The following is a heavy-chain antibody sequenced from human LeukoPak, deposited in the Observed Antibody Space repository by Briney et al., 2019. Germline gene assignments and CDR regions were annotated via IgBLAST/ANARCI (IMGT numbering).Heavy chain of an antibody. J-gene: IGHJ6*02. CDR2: ISSSSSTI. D-gene: IGHD5-18*01. V-gene: IGHV3-48*01. CDR1: GFTFSSYS. CDR3: ARVQDVDTAMVGDYYGMDV. Sequence: PGGSLRLSCAASGFTFSSYSMNWVRQAPGKGLEWVSYISSSSSTIYYADSAKGRFTISRDNAKNSLYLQMNSLRAEDTAVYYCARVQDVDTAMVGDYYGMDVWGQGTTVTVSS.